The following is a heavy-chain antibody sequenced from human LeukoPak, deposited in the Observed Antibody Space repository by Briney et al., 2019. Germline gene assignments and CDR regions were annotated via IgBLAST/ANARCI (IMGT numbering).Heavy chain of an antibody. CDR1: GYTFTSYD. J-gene: IGHJ3*02. Sequence: ASVKVSCKASGYTFTSYDINWVRQATGQGLEWMGWMNPNSGNTGYAQKFQGRVTITRNTSISTAYMELSSLRSEDTAVYYCANTLTMGPYYDFWSADDAFDIWGQGTMVTVSS. D-gene: IGHD3-3*01. V-gene: IGHV1-8*03. CDR2: MNPNSGNT. CDR3: ANTLTMGPYYDFWSADDAFDI.